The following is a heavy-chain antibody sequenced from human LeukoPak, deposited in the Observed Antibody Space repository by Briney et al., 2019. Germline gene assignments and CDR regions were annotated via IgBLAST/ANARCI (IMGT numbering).Heavy chain of an antibody. D-gene: IGHD6-13*01. CDR2: IIYSGNT. J-gene: IGHJ4*02. CDR1: GGSLSSTRYY. Sequence: SETLSLTCTASGGSLSSTRYYWGWVRQPPGRGLEWIGGIIYSGNTKYNPSLKSRVTISVDTTKNQFSLKLTSVTAADTAVYFCVRHFHGSGYVVDFWGQETLVTVSS. V-gene: IGHV4-39*01. CDR3: VRHFHGSGYVVDF.